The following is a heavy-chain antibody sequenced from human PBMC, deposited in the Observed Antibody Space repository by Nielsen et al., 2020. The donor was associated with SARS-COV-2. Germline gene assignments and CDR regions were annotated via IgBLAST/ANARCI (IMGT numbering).Heavy chain of an antibody. V-gene: IGHV3-23*01. CDR3: ARDPKKNWGFYY. J-gene: IGHJ4*02. CDR1: GFTFSSYA. D-gene: IGHD7-27*01. Sequence: GESLKISCAASGFTFSSYAMSWVRQAPGKGLEWVSAISGSGGSTYYADSVKGRFTISRDNSKNTLYLQMNSLRAEDTAVYYCARDPKKNWGFYYWGQGTLVTVSS. CDR2: ISGSGGST.